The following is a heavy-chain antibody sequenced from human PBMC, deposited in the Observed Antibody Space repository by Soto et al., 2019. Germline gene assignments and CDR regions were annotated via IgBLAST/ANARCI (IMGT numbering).Heavy chain of an antibody. CDR3: ARGSAYSDYDLEY. Sequence: GGSLRLSCAASGFTFSNYAMTWVRQAPGKGLEWVSGVSGTGGSAYYSDSVKGRYTISRDKSTNTLYLHMNSLRAEDTAVYYCARGSAYSDYDLEYWGQGALVTVSS. CDR2: VSGTGGSA. V-gene: IGHV3-23*01. CDR1: GFTFSNYA. J-gene: IGHJ4*02. D-gene: IGHD4-17*01.